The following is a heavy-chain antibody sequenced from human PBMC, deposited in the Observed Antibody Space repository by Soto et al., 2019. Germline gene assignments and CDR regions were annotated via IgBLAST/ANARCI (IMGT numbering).Heavy chain of an antibody. CDR1: GYTFTGYY. D-gene: IGHD6-19*01. Sequence: GASVKVSCKASGYTFTGYYMHWVRQAPGQGLEWMGWINPNSGGTNYAQKFQGWVTMTRDTSISTAYMELSRLRSDDTAVYYCAREPYSSGWDFDYWGQGTLVTVSS. CDR3: AREPYSSGWDFDY. V-gene: IGHV1-2*04. CDR2: INPNSGGT. J-gene: IGHJ4*02.